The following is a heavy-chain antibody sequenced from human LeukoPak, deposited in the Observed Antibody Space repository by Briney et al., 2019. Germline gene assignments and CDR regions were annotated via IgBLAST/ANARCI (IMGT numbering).Heavy chain of an antibody. V-gene: IGHV3-9*01. CDR1: GFTFDDYA. CDR3: AKRGRNKRYFDY. CDR2: ITWNSGSI. J-gene: IGHJ4*02. Sequence: PGGSLRLSCAASGFTFDDYAMHWVRQAPGKGLEWVSGITWNSGSIAYADSVKGRFTISRDNAKNSLYLQMNSLRAEDTALYYCAKRGRNKRYFDYWGQGTLVTVSS.